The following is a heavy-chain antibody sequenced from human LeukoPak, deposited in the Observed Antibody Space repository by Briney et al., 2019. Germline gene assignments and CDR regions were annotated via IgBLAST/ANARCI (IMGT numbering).Heavy chain of an antibody. V-gene: IGHV3-48*03. D-gene: IGHD1-1*01. Sequence: GGSLRLSCAASGFTFKTYDMSWVRQAPGKGLEWISYISTGGSSKYYADSVKGRFTISRDNAKYSLYLQMNSLRAGDTAIYYCARRWKEYFFDYWGQGTLVTVSS. CDR3: ARRWKEYFFDY. J-gene: IGHJ4*02. CDR2: ISTGGSSK. CDR1: GFTFKTYD.